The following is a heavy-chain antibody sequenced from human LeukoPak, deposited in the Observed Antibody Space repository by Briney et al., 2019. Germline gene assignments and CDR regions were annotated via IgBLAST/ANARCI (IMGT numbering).Heavy chain of an antibody. D-gene: IGHD4-23*01. CDR2: IYYSGST. CDR1: GGSISSSGYY. Sequence: PSETLSLTCTVSGGSISSSGYYWGWIRQPPGKGLEWIGSIYYSGSTYYNPSLKSRVTISVDTSKNQFSLKLTSVTAADTAVYYCARGVNYYYYYMDVWGKGTTVTISS. J-gene: IGHJ6*03. CDR3: ARGVNYYYYYMDV. V-gene: IGHV4-39*07.